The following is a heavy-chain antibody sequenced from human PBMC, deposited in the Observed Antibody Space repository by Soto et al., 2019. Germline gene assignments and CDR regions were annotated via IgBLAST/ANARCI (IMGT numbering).Heavy chain of an antibody. CDR2: INPTDGST. Sequence: QVQLVQSGAEVKKPGASVKVSCKASGYTFTSYYMHWVRQAPGQGLEWMAIINPTDGSTRYAQKFQGRVSVTRDTSTSTVYMDLSSLRSEDTAVYYCAREEAISSSFEYWGQGTLVTGSS. D-gene: IGHD6-6*01. V-gene: IGHV1-46*01. CDR3: AREEAISSSFEY. J-gene: IGHJ4*02. CDR1: GYTFTSYY.